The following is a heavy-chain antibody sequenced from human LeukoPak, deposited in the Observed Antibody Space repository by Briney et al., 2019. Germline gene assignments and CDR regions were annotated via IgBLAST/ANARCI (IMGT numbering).Heavy chain of an antibody. CDR2: ISAYNGNT. V-gene: IGHV1-18*04. D-gene: IGHD6-19*01. CDR1: GYTFTSYY. J-gene: IGHJ3*02. Sequence: ASVKVSCKASGYTFTSYYMHWVRQAPGQGLEWMGWISAYNGNTNYAQKLQGRVTMTTDTSTSTAYMELRSLRSDDTAVYYCARSTTIAVAGYDAFDIWGQGTMVTVSS. CDR3: ARSTTIAVAGYDAFDI.